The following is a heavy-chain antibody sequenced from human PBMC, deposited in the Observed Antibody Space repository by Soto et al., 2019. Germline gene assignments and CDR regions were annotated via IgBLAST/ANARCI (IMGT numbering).Heavy chain of an antibody. CDR1: GYTFTSYD. CDR3: ARAKVLIWFGESPEWYGKDV. V-gene: IGHV1-8*01. Sequence: GASVKVSCTASGYTFTSYDIHWVRHATGQGLEWMGWMNPNSGNTGYAQKFQGRVTMTRNTSISTAYMELSSLRSEDTAVDYCARAKVLIWFGESPEWYGKDVWGQGTTVTVSS. CDR2: MNPNSGNT. J-gene: IGHJ6*02. D-gene: IGHD3-10*01.